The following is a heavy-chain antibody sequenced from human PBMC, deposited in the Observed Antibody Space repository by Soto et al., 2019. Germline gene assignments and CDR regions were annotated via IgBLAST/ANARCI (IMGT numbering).Heavy chain of an antibody. V-gene: IGHV4-39*01. D-gene: IGHD3-10*02. CDR2: IYYSGST. J-gene: IGHJ6*03. CDR1: GGSISSSSYY. CDR3: AGITMFLGFASYYYHSYIDV. Sequence: PSETLSLTCTVSGGSISSSSYYWGWIRQHQGKGLEWIGSIYYSGSTYYNPSLKSRDTISVETSKNQFSMKLSSVTAADTAGCYCAGITMFLGFASYYYHSYIDVCGIGTAVTVSS.